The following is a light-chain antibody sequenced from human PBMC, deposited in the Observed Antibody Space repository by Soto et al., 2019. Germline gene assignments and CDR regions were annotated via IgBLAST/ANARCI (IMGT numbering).Light chain of an antibody. CDR3: QQRSNWPRT. V-gene: IGKV3D-20*02. CDR1: QSISSSF. CDR2: GAS. Sequence: ENVLTQSPGILSLSPGERASLSCGASQSISSSFLAWYQQKPGQAPRLLIYGASSRATGIPDRFSGTGSETDFTLTISRLEPEDFAVYYCQQRSNWPRTFGQGTRLEIK. J-gene: IGKJ5*01.